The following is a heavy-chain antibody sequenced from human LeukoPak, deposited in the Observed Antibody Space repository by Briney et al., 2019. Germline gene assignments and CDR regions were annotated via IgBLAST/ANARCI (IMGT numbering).Heavy chain of an antibody. D-gene: IGHD6-13*01. CDR1: GGSISSYY. J-gene: IGHJ5*02. Sequence: SETLSLTCTVSGGSISSYYWSWIRQPPGKGLEWIGYIYYSGSTNYNPSLKSRVTISVDTSKNQFSLKLSSVTAADTAVYYCARAGYSSNWFDPWGQGTLVTVSS. V-gene: IGHV4-59*08. CDR3: ARAGYSSNWFDP. CDR2: IYYSGST.